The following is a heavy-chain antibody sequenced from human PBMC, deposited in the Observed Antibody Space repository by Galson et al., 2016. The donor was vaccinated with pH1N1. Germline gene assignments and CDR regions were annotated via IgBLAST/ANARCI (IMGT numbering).Heavy chain of an antibody. Sequence: SLRLSCAVSGFTLSRSVMSWVRQAPRERPEWISGISSSGVNTYYADSVKGRFTISRDISKNTLYLQMSGLRADDTAVYYCSRDLIDIAAPYYYMDVWGKGTTVTVSS. CDR1: GFTLSRSV. J-gene: IGHJ6*03. D-gene: IGHD6-13*01. CDR2: ISSSGVNT. CDR3: SRDLIDIAAPYYYMDV. V-gene: IGHV3-23*01.